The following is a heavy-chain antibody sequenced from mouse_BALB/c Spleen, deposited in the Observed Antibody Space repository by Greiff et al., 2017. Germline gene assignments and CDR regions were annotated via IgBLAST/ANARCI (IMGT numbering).Heavy chain of an antibody. CDR2: IWAGGST. D-gene: IGHD1-2*01. CDR1: GVSFTSFG. J-gene: IGHJ4*01. Sequence: VKVVESGPGLVAPSQSLSIPCTVSGVSFTSFGVHRVRQPPGKGLEWLGVIWAGGSTNYNSALMSRLSISKDNSKSQVFLKMNSLQTDDTAMYYCAGDSYGYGEGDYWGQGTSVTVSS. V-gene: IGHV2-9*02. CDR3: AGDSYGYGEGDY.